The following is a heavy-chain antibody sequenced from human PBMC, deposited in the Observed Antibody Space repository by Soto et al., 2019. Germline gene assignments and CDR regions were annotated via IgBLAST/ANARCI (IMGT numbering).Heavy chain of an antibody. J-gene: IGHJ3*02. CDR3: ARGAGGYDFWSGYYTGMGAFDI. CDR1: GFTFSSYS. Sequence: PGGSLRLSCAASGFTFSSYSMNWVRQAPGKGLEWVSSISSSSYIYYADSVKGRFTISRDNAKNSLYLQMNSLRAEDTAVYYCARGAGGYDFWSGYYTGMGAFDIWGQGTMVTVSS. D-gene: IGHD3-3*01. CDR2: ISSSSYI. V-gene: IGHV3-21*01.